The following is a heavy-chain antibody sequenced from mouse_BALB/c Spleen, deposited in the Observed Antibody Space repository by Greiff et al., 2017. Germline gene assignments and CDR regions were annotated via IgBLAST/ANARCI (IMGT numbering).Heavy chain of an antibody. D-gene: IGHD2-4*01. V-gene: IGHV1-87*01. CDR2: IYPGDGDT. CDR1: GYTFTSYW. Sequence: QVQLKESGAELARPGASVKLSCKASGYTFTSYWMQWVKQRPGQGLEWIGAIYPGDGDTRYTQKFKGKATLTADKSSSTAYMQLSSLASEDSAVYYCAREDDYDGFAYWGQGTLVTVSA. J-gene: IGHJ3*01. CDR3: AREDDYDGFAY.